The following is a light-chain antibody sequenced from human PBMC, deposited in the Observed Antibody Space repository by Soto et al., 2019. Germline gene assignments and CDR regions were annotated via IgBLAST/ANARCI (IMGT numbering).Light chain of an antibody. CDR1: QTISSW. J-gene: IGKJ1*01. Sequence: DIQMTQSPSTLSGSVGDRVTITCRASQTISSWLAWYQQKPGKAPKLLIYKASTLKSGVPSRFRGSGSRTEFTLTISSLQPDDFATYYCQHYNSYSEAFGQGTK. V-gene: IGKV1-5*03. CDR3: QHYNSYSEA. CDR2: KAS.